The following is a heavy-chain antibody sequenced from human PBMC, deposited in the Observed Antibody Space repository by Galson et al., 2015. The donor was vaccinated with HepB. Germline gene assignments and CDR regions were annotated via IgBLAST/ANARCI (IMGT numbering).Heavy chain of an antibody. CDR2: ISAYNANT. D-gene: IGHD2-21*01. V-gene: IGHV1-18*01. CDR3: ARAWASYYYMDV. J-gene: IGHJ6*03. Sequence: SVKVSCKASGYIFTSYGISWVRQAPGQGLEWMGWISAYNANTNYAQKFQGRVTMTTDPSTNTAYTELRSLTSDDTAVYYCARAWASYYYMDVWGNGTTVTVSS. CDR1: GYIFTSYG.